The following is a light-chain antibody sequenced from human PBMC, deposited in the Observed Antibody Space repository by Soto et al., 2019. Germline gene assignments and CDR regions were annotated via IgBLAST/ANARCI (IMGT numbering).Light chain of an antibody. CDR2: RAS. J-gene: IGKJ3*01. Sequence: EIVLTQSPGTLSLSPGERATLSCRASQSVLNNYLSWYQQKLGQAPRLLIYRASNRATGIPDRFSGNGSGKDVTLAISRLEPEDFAVYFCQHIGTSPYTVGPGTKVEIK. V-gene: IGKV3-20*01. CDR1: QSVLNNY. CDR3: QHIGTSPYT.